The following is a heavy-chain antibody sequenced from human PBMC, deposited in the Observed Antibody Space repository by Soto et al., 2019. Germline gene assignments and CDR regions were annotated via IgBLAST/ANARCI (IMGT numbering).Heavy chain of an antibody. J-gene: IGHJ6*04. Sequence: GGSLRLSCAASGFTFSSYGMHWVRQAPGKGLEWVAVIWYDGSNKYYADSVKGRFTISRDNSKNTLYLQMNSLRAEDTAVYYCARGKVSPDFGGYGMDVWGKGTRVTVSS. V-gene: IGHV3-33*01. CDR2: IWYDGSNK. CDR3: ARGKVSPDFGGYGMDV. D-gene: IGHD3-16*01. CDR1: GFTFSSYG.